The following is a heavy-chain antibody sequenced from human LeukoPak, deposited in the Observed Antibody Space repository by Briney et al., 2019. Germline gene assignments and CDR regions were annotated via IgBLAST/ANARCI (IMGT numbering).Heavy chain of an antibody. CDR3: AKEATERYGEGGADY. CDR1: GFTFSSYA. Sequence: PGGSLRLSCAASGFTFSSYAMSWVRQSPGKGLEWVSAISGSGGSTYYADSVKGRFTISRDNSKNTLYVQMNSLRAEDTAVYYCAKEATERYGEGGADYWGQGTLVTVSS. V-gene: IGHV3-23*01. J-gene: IGHJ4*02. D-gene: IGHD4-17*01. CDR2: ISGSGGST.